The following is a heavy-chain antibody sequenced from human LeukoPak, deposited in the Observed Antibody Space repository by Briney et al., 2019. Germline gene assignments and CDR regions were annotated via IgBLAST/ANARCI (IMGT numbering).Heavy chain of an antibody. V-gene: IGHV3-74*01. CDR1: GFTFSNYW. Sequence: GGSLRLSCTASGFTFSNYWMHWVRQAPGKGLVWVSHIKSDGSSTTYADSVKGRFTISRDNAKNTLYLQMNSLRAEDTAVYYCARDGANYYDSSGYYGNWGQGTLVTVSS. CDR3: ARDGANYYDSSGYYGN. J-gene: IGHJ4*02. D-gene: IGHD3-22*01. CDR2: IKSDGSST.